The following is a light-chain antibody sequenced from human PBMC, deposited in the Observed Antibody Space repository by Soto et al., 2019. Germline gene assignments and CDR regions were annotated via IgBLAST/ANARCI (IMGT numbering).Light chain of an antibody. J-gene: IGLJ1*01. CDR2: EVS. CDR1: SSDVGGYNY. Sequence: QSALTQPPSASRSPGQSLTISCTGTSSDVGGYNYVSWYQHHPGKAPKLMIYEVSKRPSGVPDRFSGSKSGNTASLTVSVLQADDEADYYCSSDAGNDKYVIGSGTKATVL. CDR3: SSDAGNDKYV. V-gene: IGLV2-8*01.